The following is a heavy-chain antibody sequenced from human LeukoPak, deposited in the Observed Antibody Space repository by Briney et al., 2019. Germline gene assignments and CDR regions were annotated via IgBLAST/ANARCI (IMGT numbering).Heavy chain of an antibody. V-gene: IGHV4-4*02. CDR2: IYHTGST. CDR3: ARHPTTVTRFDY. J-gene: IGHJ4*02. Sequence: MASGTLSLTCAVSGGSISSKNWWIWVRQPPEKGLEWIGEIYHTGSTNYNPSLKSRVTMSVDKSKNQFSLKLSSVTAADTAIYYCARHPTTVTRFDYWGQGTLVTVSS. D-gene: IGHD4-17*01. CDR1: GGSISSKNW.